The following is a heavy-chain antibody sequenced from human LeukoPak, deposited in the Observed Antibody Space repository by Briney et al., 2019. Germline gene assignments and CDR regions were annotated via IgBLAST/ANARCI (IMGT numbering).Heavy chain of an antibody. Sequence: GVSLRLSCAASGFNFANHAMSWVRQTAGKGLEWVSAISGGGDITYYADSVKGRFTISRDNSKNTLYLQMNSLRAEDTAVYYCARGLGTGSLGPNYYYYGMDVWGQGTTVTVSS. D-gene: IGHD3/OR15-3a*01. J-gene: IGHJ6*02. CDR1: GFNFANHA. V-gene: IGHV3-23*01. CDR3: ARGLGTGSLGPNYYYYGMDV. CDR2: ISGGGDIT.